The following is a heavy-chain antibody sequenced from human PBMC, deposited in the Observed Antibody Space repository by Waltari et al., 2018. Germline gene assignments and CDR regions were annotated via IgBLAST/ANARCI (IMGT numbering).Heavy chain of an antibody. J-gene: IGHJ4*02. CDR3: ARERDGYTPLFDY. CDR2: IIPIVGTA. CDR1: GGTFGSYA. Sequence: QVQLVQSGTEVKKPGSSVKVSCKASGGTFGSYAISWVRQAPGQGLEWMGGIIPIVGTANYAQRFQGRVTITADESTSTAYMELSSLRSEDTAVYYCARERDGYTPLFDYWGQGTLVTVSS. D-gene: IGHD5-12*01. V-gene: IGHV1-69*12.